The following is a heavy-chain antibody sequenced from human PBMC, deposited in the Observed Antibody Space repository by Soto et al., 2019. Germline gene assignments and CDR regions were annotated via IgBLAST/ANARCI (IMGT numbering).Heavy chain of an antibody. CDR2: ISSSSSYI. V-gene: IGHV3-21*01. Sequence: GGSLRLSCAASGFTFSSYSMNWVRQAPGKGLEWVSSISSSSSYIYYADSVKGRFTISRDNAKNSLYLQMNSLRAEDTAVYYCARDLPLWFGEYLSWGQGTLVTVSS. CDR1: GFTFSSYS. J-gene: IGHJ5*02. CDR3: ARDLPLWFGEYLS. D-gene: IGHD3-10*01.